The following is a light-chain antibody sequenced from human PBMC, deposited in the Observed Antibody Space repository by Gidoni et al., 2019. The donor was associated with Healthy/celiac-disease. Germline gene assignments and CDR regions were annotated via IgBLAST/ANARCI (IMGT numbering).Light chain of an antibody. J-gene: IGKJ3*01. V-gene: IGKV1-5*03. CDR3: QQYNSYPFT. Sequence: DIQMTQSPSTLSASVGDRVTITCRASQSISSWLAWYQQKPGKATKLLLYKASSLESGVPSRFSGSGSGTEFTLTISSLQPDDFATYYCQQYNSYPFTFGPGTKVEIK. CDR1: QSISSW. CDR2: KAS.